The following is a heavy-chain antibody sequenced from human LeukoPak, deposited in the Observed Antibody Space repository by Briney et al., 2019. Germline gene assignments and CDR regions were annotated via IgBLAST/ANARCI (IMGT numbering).Heavy chain of an antibody. CDR1: GFTLSTNA. CDR2: ISGSGAST. CDR3: AKDVGKWGSLHFFDY. Sequence: GGSLRLSCLTSGFTLSTNAMSWVRQAPGKGLEWISGISGSGASTYYADSVKGRFTISRDDSRNTLYLQMNSLRGDDTAVYYCAKDVGKWGSLHFFDYWGQGTLVTVSS. D-gene: IGHD2-15*01. J-gene: IGHJ4*02. V-gene: IGHV3-23*01.